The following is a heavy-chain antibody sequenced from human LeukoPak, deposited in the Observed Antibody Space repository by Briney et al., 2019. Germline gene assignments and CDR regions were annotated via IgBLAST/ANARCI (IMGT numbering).Heavy chain of an antibody. CDR2: IFPGDSDT. CDR1: GYSFTTYW. D-gene: IGHD4-23*01. CDR3: ARLDYGGNCFDY. V-gene: IGHV5-51*01. J-gene: IGHJ4*02. Sequence: GESLMISCQASGYSFTTYWIGWVRQMPGTGLELMGIIFPGDSDTRYSPSFQGQVTISADTSINTAYLQWNRLKASDTAMYYCARLDYGGNCFDYWGQGALVTVSS.